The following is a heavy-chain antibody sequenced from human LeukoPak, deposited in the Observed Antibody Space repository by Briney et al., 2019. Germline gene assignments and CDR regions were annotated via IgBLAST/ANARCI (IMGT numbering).Heavy chain of an antibody. CDR1: GDSVSNGNYY. J-gene: IGHJ4*02. Sequence: SETLSLTCTVSGDSVSNGNYYWSWLRQPPGKALEWIGYIYHSGSTYYNPSLKSRVTISVDRSKNQFSLKLSSVTAADTAVYYCARGVIGYAYFDYWGQGTLATVSS. CDR2: IYHSGST. D-gene: IGHD5-12*01. V-gene: IGHV4-30-2*01. CDR3: ARGVIGYAYFDY.